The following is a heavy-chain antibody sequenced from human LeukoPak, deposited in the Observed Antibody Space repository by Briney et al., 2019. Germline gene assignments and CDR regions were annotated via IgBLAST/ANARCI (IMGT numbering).Heavy chain of an antibody. CDR2: INPNSGGT. D-gene: IGHD2-2*01. J-gene: IGHJ4*02. V-gene: IGHV1-2*02. CDR3: ARSSAEIDIVVVPAAMDY. CDR1: GYTFTGYY. Sequence: ASVKVSCKASGYTFTGYYMHWVRQAPGQGLEWMGWINPNSGGTNYAQKFQGRVTMTRDTSISTAYMELSRLRSDDTAVYYCARSSAEIDIVVVPAAMDYWGQGTLATVSS.